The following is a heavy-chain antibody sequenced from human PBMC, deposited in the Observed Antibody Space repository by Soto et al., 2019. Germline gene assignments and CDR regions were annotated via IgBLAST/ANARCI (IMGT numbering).Heavy chain of an antibody. D-gene: IGHD5-12*01. Sequence: SVKVSCKASGGTFSSYAISWVRQAPGQGLEWMGGIIPIFGTANYAQKFQGRVTITADESTSTAYMELSSLRSEDTAVYYCARTPRMATTGTWFDPWGQGTLVTVSS. CDR3: ARTPRMATTGTWFDP. CDR1: GGTFSSYA. J-gene: IGHJ5*02. CDR2: IIPIFGTA. V-gene: IGHV1-69*13.